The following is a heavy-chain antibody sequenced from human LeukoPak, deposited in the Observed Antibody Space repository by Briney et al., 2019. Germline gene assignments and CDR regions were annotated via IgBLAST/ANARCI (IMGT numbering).Heavy chain of an antibody. CDR2: ISGSGGYT. CDR3: AKGSDYYDSSGYYDY. D-gene: IGHD3-22*01. J-gene: IGHJ4*02. CDR1: GFTFSSYA. V-gene: IGHV3-23*01. Sequence: PGGSLRLSCAASGFTFSSYAMSWVRQAPGKGLEWASSISGSGGYTYYVDSVKGRLTISRDTSKNTLYLQMNSLRAEDTAVYYCAKGSDYYDSSGYYDYWGQGTLVTVSS.